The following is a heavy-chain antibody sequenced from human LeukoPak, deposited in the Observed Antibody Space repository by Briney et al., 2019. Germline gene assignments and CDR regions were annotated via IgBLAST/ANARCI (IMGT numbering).Heavy chain of an antibody. CDR1: GDSVSSNSAA. V-gene: IGHV6-1*01. CDR2: TYYRSKWYN. Sequence: SQTLSLTCAISGDSVSSNSAAWNWIRQSPSRGLEWLGRTYYRSKWYNDYAVSVKSRITINPDTSKNQFSLQLNSVTPEDTAVYYCARGIETMVRGVVNWFDPWGQGTLVTVSS. D-gene: IGHD3-10*01. CDR3: ARGIETMVRGVVNWFDP. J-gene: IGHJ5*02.